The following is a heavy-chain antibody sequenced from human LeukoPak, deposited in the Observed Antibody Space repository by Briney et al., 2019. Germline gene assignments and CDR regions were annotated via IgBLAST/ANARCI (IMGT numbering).Heavy chain of an antibody. V-gene: IGHV1-2*02. J-gene: IGHJ5*02. D-gene: IGHD4-23*01. CDR2: INPNSGGT. CDR3: ARVALLYGGNSA. CDR1: GYTFTGYY. Sequence: ASVKVSCKASGYTFTGYYMHWVRQAPGQGLEWMGWINPNSGGTNYAQKFQGRVTMTRDTSISTAYMELSRLRSDDTAVYYCARVALLYGGNSAWGQGTLVTVSS.